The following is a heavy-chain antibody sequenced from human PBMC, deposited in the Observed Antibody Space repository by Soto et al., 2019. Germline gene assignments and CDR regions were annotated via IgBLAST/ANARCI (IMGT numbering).Heavy chain of an antibody. CDR3: ASPYDSSALRWFDP. D-gene: IGHD3-22*01. V-gene: IGHV1-69*13. J-gene: IGHJ5*02. Sequence: SVKVSCKASGGTFSSYAISWVRQAPGQGLEWMGGIIPIFGTANYAQKFQGRATITADESTSTAYMELSSLRSEDTAVYYCASPYDSSALRWFDPWGQGTLVTVSS. CDR2: IIPIFGTA. CDR1: GGTFSSYA.